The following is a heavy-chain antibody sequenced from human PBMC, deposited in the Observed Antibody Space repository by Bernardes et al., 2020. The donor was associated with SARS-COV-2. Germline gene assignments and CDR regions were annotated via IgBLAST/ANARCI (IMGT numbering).Heavy chain of an antibody. J-gene: IGHJ4*02. CDR3: ARIYSTSSFDFDY. D-gene: IGHD6-6*01. Sequence: GGSLRLSFAASGFPFSTFWMTWVLQAPGKGLDWVPNINQDGSETFYVASVKGRFTISSDNAKNSLFMEMNTLRAEDTAVYYCARIYSTSSFDFDYWGQGTLVTVSS. CDR1: GFPFSTFW. V-gene: IGHV3-7*01. CDR2: INQDGSET.